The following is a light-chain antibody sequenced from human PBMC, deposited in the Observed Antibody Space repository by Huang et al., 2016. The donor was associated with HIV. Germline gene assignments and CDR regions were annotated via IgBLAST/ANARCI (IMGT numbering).Light chain of an antibody. V-gene: IGKV1-16*01. J-gene: IGKJ2*01. CDR2: SAS. CDR3: HQYYSFPYT. CDR1: QGISNY. Sequence: DIEMTQSPSSLSASVGDRVTVTWRASQGISNYLAWFQQKPGKAPKSLIQSASSWQSGVPSRFSGSGSGTDFTLTISGLQPDDSATYYCHQYYSFPYTFGQGTKLEIK.